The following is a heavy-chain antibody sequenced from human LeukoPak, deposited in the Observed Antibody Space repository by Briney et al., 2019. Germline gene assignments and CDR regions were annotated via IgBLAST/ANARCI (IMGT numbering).Heavy chain of an antibody. V-gene: IGHV4-59*08. CDR3: ARRSGYSSSEDY. J-gene: IGHJ4*02. CDR1: GGSISGYY. D-gene: IGHD3-22*01. Sequence: TSGTLSLTCTVSGGSISGYYWNWIRQPPGKGLEWIGYIYYSGSTHYNPSLKSRVTISVDTSMNQFSLKLSSVTAADTAVYYCARRSGYSSSEDYWGQGTLVTVSS. CDR2: IYYSGST.